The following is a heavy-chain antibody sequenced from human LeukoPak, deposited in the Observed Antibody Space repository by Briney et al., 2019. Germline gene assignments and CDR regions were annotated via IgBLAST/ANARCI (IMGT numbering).Heavy chain of an antibody. Sequence: GGSLRLSCAASGFTFSSYAMSWVRQAPGKGLEWVSAISGSGGSTYYADSVKGRFTISRDNSKNTLYLQMNSLRAEDTAIYYCAKASAMIVVVSKHFDYWGQGTLVTVSS. V-gene: IGHV3-23*01. D-gene: IGHD3-22*01. J-gene: IGHJ4*02. CDR2: ISGSGGST. CDR1: GFTFSSYA. CDR3: AKASAMIVVVSKHFDY.